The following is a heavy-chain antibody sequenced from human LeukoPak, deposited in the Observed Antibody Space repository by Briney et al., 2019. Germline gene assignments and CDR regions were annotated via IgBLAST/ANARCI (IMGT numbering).Heavy chain of an antibody. J-gene: IGHJ3*02. CDR2: IYYSGST. V-gene: IGHV4-59*01. CDR3: ARGYCSGGSCRGAFDI. D-gene: IGHD2-15*01. Sequence: PSETLSLTCTVSGGSISSYYWSWIRQPPGKGLEWIGYIYYSGSTNYNPSLKSRVTISVDTSKNQFSLKLSSVTAADTAVYYCARGYCSGGSCRGAFDIWGQGTMVTVSS. CDR1: GGSISSYY.